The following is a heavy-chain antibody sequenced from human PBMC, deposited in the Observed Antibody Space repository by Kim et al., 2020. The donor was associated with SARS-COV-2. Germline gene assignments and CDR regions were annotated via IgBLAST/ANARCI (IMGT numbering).Heavy chain of an antibody. CDR2: IKGNAEGGTT. CDR1: GFTFSKAW. Sequence: GGSLRLSCAASGFTFSKAWMTWVRQAPGKGLEWVGRIKGNAEGGTTEYAAPVKGRFTISRDDSKNTVYLQMNSLKTEDTAVYYCSTEYFDVWTDSYNPEGINYSYYALDVWGQGTTVTVSS. J-gene: IGHJ6*02. CDR3: STEYFDVWTDSYNPEGINYSYYALDV. D-gene: IGHD3-9*01. V-gene: IGHV3-15*01.